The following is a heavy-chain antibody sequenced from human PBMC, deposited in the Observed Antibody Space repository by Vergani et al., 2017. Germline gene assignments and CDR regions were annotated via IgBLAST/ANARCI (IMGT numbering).Heavy chain of an antibody. CDR3: ARFPNWSFDY. J-gene: IGHJ4*02. V-gene: IGHV3-23*04. CDR2: ISGSGGNT. CDR1: GFTFSSYV. Sequence: VQLVESGGGLVKPGGSLRLSCAASGFTFSSYVMSWVRQAPGKGLEWVSAISGSGGNTYYADSVKGRFTISRDTSKNTLYLQMNSLRAEDTAVYYCARFPNWSFDYWGQGTLVTVSS. D-gene: IGHD1-1*01.